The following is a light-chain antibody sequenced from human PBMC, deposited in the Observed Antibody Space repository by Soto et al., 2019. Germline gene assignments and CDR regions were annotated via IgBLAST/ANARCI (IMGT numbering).Light chain of an antibody. V-gene: IGLV8-61*01. CDR2: STN. J-gene: IGLJ2*01. Sequence: QTVVTQEPSFSVSPGGTVTLTCGLSSGSVSTSNYPSWYQQTPGQAPRTLIYSTNSRSSGVPDRFSGSLLGNKAALTITGAQADDESDYYCVLYMRSGISVFGGGTKLTVL. CDR3: VLYMRSGISV. CDR1: SGSVSTSNY.